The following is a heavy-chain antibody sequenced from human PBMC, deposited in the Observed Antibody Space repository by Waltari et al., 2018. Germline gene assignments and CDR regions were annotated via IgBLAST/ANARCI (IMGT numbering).Heavy chain of an antibody. V-gene: IGHV1-69*11. Sequence: QVQLVQSGAEVKKPGSSVTVSCKASGGPFSSYAIRWVRQVHGQGIECMGGIITILGRANDARKFQGRGTITAEESTRTAYMELSSVGSEEKAVYYCAGDWRSADYWGEGTLVTGSS. CDR3: AGDWRSADY. CDR1: GGPFSSYA. J-gene: IGHJ4*02. D-gene: IGHD1-1*01. CDR2: IITILGRA.